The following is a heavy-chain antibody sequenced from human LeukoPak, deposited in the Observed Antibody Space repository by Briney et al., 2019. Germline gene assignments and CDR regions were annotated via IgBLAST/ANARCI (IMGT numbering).Heavy chain of an antibody. D-gene: IGHD1-26*01. V-gene: IGHV4-39*01. J-gene: IGHJ4*02. CDR3: ARLQELDFDY. CDR1: GGSISSSSYY. Sequence: PSETLSLTCTVSGGSISSSSYYWGWIRQPPGKGLEWIVSIYYSGSTYYNPSLKSRITISVDTSKNQFSLKLSSVTAADTAVYYCARLQELDFDYWGQGTLVTVSS. CDR2: IYYSGST.